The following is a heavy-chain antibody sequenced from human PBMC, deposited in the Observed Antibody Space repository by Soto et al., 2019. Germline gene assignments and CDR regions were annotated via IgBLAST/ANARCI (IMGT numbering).Heavy chain of an antibody. J-gene: IGHJ5*02. CDR3: SRDVSCSGGSCYPNDWFDP. CDR1: AGSMRSYY. V-gene: IGHV4-59*01. CDR2: VDDSGTT. D-gene: IGHD2-15*01. Sequence: QVQLQQSGPGLVKPSETLSLTCSVSAGSMRSYYWSWIRQPPGKGLEWIGNVDDSGTTKYNPSLRSRVTISVDTSTNQFSLKLSSVIAADTAVYYCSRDVSCSGGSCYPNDWFDPWGQGTLVTVSS.